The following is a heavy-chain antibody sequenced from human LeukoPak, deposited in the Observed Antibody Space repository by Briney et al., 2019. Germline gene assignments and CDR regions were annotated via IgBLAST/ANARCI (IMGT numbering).Heavy chain of an antibody. CDR2: MNPNSGNT. CDR1: GYTFTSYD. D-gene: IGHD6-6*01. V-gene: IGHV1-8*03. CDR3: SRVSGSSREGNWFDP. J-gene: IGHJ5*02. Sequence: ASVKVSCKASGYTFTSYDINWVRQATGQGLEWMGWMNPNSGNTGYAQKFQGRVTITRNTSISTAYMELSSLRSEDTAVYYCSRVSGSSREGNWFDPWGQGTLVTVSS.